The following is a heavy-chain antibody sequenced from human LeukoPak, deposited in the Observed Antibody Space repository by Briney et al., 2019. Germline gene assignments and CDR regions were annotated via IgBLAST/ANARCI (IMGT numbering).Heavy chain of an antibody. CDR1: GGTFSSYA. J-gene: IGHJ4*02. V-gene: IGHV1-69*05. CDR3: ARAVYYYDSSANHD. D-gene: IGHD3-22*01. Sequence: GAAVKVSCKASGGTFSSYAISWVRQAPGQGLEWMGRIIPIFGTANYAQKFQGRVTITTDESTSTAYMELSSLRSEDTAVYYCARAVYYYDSSANHDWGQGTLVSVSS. CDR2: IIPIFGTA.